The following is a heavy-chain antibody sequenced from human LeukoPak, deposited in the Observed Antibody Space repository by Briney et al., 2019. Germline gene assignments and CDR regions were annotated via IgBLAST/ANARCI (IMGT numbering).Heavy chain of an antibody. J-gene: IGHJ3*02. V-gene: IGHV1-69*05. CDR1: GYTFTGYY. D-gene: IGHD3-22*01. CDR2: IIPIFGTA. Sequence: SVKVSCKASGYTFTGYYMHWVRQAPGQGLEWMGRIIPIFGTANYAQKFQGRVTITTDESTSTAYMELSSLRSEDTAVYYCARDYYDSSGYYAFDIWGQGTMVTVSS. CDR3: ARDYYDSSGYYAFDI.